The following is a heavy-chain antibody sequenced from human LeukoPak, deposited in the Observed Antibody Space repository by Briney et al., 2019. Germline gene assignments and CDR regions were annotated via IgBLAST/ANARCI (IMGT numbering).Heavy chain of an antibody. D-gene: IGHD3-10*01. Sequence: SETLSLTCAVSGGSISSSNWWSFVRQPPGKRQEWIGEIYHSGSTNYNPSLKSRVTISVDESKNQFSLKLSSVTAADTAVYYCARTSTADALLWFGELFSWGQGTLVTVSS. CDR1: GGSISSSNW. CDR3: ARTSTADALLWFGELFS. J-gene: IGHJ5*02. CDR2: IYHSGST. V-gene: IGHV4-4*02.